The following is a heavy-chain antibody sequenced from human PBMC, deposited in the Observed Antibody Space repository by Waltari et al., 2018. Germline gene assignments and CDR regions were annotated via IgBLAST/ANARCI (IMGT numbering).Heavy chain of an antibody. CDR3: ARDSPGIAAAGHY. CDR2: FYTSGSN. J-gene: IGHJ4*02. CDR1: GGTLSSGSYY. D-gene: IGHD6-13*01. V-gene: IGHV4-61*02. Sequence: QVQLQESGPGLVKPSQTLSLTCTVSGGTLSSGSYYWSWIRPPAGKGLEWIGSFYTSGSNYHNPARKGRVTISVDTSKNQFSLKLSSVTAADTAVYYCARDSPGIAAAGHYWGQGTLVTVSS.